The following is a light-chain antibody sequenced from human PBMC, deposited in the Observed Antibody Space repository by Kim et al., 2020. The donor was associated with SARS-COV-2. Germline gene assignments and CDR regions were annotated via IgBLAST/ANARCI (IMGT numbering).Light chain of an antibody. CDR1: KLGDKY. CDR3: QAWDSSTVV. Sequence: SYELTQPPSVSVSPGQTANITCSGDKLGDKYACWYQQKPGQSPVLVIYQDNKRPSGIPERFSGSNSGNTATLTISGTQAMDEADYYCQAWDSSTVV. J-gene: IGLJ2*01. V-gene: IGLV3-1*01. CDR2: QDN.